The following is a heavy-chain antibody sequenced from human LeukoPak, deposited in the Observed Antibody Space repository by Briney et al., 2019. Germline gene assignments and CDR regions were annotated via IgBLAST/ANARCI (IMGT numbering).Heavy chain of an antibody. CDR2: IYYSGST. CDR1: GGSISSGDYY. Sequence: SETLSLTCTVSGGSISSGDYYWSWIRQPPGKGLEWIGYIYYSGSTHYNPSLKSRVTISADTSKNQFSLKLSSVSAADTAVYYCASRGIYWFDPWGQGTLVTVSS. J-gene: IGHJ5*02. V-gene: IGHV4-30-4*08. CDR3: ASRGIYWFDP. D-gene: IGHD2-21*01.